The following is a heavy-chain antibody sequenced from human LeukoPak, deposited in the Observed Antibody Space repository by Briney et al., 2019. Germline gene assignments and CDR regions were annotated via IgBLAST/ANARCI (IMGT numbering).Heavy chain of an antibody. CDR1: GFTFNSFS. CDR2: ISSSSSTI. CDR3: ARDRHKYNYDSSGYPPY. V-gene: IGHV3-48*01. Sequence: GGSLRLSCAASGFTFNSFSMNWVRQAPGKGLEWVSYISSSSSTIYYADSVKGRFTTSRDNAKNSLYLQMNSLRAEDTAVYYCARDRHKYNYDSSGYPPYWGQGTLVTVSS. D-gene: IGHD3-22*01. J-gene: IGHJ4*02.